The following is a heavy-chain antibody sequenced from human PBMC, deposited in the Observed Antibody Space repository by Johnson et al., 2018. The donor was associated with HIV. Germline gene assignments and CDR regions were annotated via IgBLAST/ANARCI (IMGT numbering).Heavy chain of an antibody. J-gene: IGHJ3*02. CDR1: GFTFNEYD. D-gene: IGHD1-26*01. CDR3: AKGRIVGALQSAFDI. Sequence: VQLVESGGRVARPGGSLRLSCEASGFTFNEYDMSWVRQAPGKGLEWVSGINWNGATPGSADSVKGRFTISRDNAKNTLYLQMNSLRAEDTAVYYCAKGRIVGALQSAFDIWGQGTMVTVSS. V-gene: IGHV3-20*04. CDR2: INWNGATP.